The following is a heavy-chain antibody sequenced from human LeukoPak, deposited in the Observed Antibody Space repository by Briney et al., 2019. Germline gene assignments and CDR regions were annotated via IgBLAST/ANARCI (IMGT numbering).Heavy chain of an antibody. D-gene: IGHD6-13*01. CDR2: INPNSGGT. Sequence: XXXWVRQAPGXXXEWXGWINPNSGGTNYAQKFQGRVTMTRDTSISTAYMELSRLRSDDTAVYYCARDAGYSSSWQDYWGQGTLVTVSS. J-gene: IGHJ4*02. CDR3: ARDAGYSSSWQDY. CDR1: X. V-gene: IGHV1-2*02.